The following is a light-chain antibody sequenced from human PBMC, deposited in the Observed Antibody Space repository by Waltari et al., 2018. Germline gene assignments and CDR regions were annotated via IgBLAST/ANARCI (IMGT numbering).Light chain of an antibody. Sequence: DIQMTQSPSSLSASVGDRVTITCRASQSISTYLSWYQQKTGKAPNHLIDAASGLQSGVPSWFSGSGSGTDFTLTISSLQPEDSATYSCQQGYDTPWTFGQGTKVEI. CDR1: QSISTY. J-gene: IGKJ1*01. CDR2: AAS. V-gene: IGKV1-39*01. CDR3: QQGYDTPWT.